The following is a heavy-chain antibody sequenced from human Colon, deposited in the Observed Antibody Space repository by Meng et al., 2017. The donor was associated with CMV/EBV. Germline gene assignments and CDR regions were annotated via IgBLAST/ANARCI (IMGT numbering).Heavy chain of an antibody. V-gene: IGHV3-20*04. J-gene: IGHJ4*02. CDR3: ARAGHSGSYLPGLFDY. CDR1: GFTFDDYG. D-gene: IGHD1-26*01. CDR2: INWNGNTA. Sequence: GGSLRLSCAASGFTFDDYGMTWVRQAPGKGLEWVSTINWNGNTAGHADSVQGRFTISRDNARNSLYLEMNFLRADDTAFYYCARAGHSGSYLPGLFDYWGQGVLVTVSS.